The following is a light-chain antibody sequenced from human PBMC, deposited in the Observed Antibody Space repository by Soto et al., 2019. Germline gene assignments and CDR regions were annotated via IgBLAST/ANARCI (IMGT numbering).Light chain of an antibody. CDR3: CSYAGSSSFRVL. J-gene: IGLJ2*01. V-gene: IGLV2-11*01. Sequence: QSALTQPRSVSGSPGQSVTISCTGTNSDVGTYNYVSWYQQHPGKAPKLIIYDVTKRPSGVLDRFSGSKSGNTASLIISGLQAADEAEYYCCCCSYAGSSSFRVLFGGGTKVTVL. CDR1: NSDVGTYNY. CDR2: DVT.